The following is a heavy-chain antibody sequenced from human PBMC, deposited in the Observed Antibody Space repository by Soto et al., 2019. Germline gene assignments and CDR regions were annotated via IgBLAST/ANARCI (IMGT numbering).Heavy chain of an antibody. CDR3: ASPRIAAAGNDAFDI. J-gene: IGHJ3*02. CDR2: IYYSGST. CDR1: GGSISSSSYY. Sequence: SETLSLTCTVSGGSISSSSYYWGWIRQPPGKGLEWIGSIYYSGSTYYNPSLKSRVTISVDTSKNQFSLKLSSVTAADTAVYYCASPRIAAAGNDAFDIWGQGTMVTVSS. V-gene: IGHV4-39*01. D-gene: IGHD6-13*01.